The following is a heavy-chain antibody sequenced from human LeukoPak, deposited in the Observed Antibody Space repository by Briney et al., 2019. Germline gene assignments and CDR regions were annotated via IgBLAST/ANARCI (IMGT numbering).Heavy chain of an antibody. Sequence: SETLSLTCAVYGGSFSGYYWSWIRQPPGKGLEWIGEINHSGSTNYNPSLKSRVTISVDTSKNQFSLKLSSVTAADTAVYYCASRGSYYHSLFDYWGQGTLVTVSS. CDR1: GGSFSGYY. V-gene: IGHV4-34*01. D-gene: IGHD1-26*01. J-gene: IGHJ4*02. CDR2: INHSGST. CDR3: ASRGSYYHSLFDY.